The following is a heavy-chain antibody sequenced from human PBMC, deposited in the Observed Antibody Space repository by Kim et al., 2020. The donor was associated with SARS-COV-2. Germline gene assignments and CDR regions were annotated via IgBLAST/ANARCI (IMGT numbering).Heavy chain of an antibody. V-gene: IGHV1-69*04. CDR3: ARDGGYCSGGTCPGAYYYGMDV. CDR1: GGTFSSYG. J-gene: IGHJ6*02. Sequence: SVKVSCKASGGTFSSYGISWVRQASGQGLEWMGRIIPILGIANYAQKFQGRVTITADKSTSTGYMELSSLRSEDTAVYDCARDGGYCSGGTCPGAYYYGMDVWGQGTTVTVSS. D-gene: IGHD2-15*01. CDR2: IIPILGIA.